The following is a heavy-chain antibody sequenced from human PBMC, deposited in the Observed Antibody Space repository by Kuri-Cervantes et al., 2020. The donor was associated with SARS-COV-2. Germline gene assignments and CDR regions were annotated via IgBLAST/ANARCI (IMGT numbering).Heavy chain of an antibody. CDR3: ARVMYGDYPGHHDTFDV. J-gene: IGHJ3*01. D-gene: IGHD4-17*01. V-gene: IGHV3-21*01. CDR2: LSSSSSYT. CDR1: GFIFSTYG. Sequence: GGSLRLSCAASGFIFSTYGMNWVRQAPGKGLGWVSSLSSSSSYTYYADSVRGRFTISRDNARNSLHLQMNSLRVDDTAVYYCARVMYGDYPGHHDTFDVWGQGTMVTVSS.